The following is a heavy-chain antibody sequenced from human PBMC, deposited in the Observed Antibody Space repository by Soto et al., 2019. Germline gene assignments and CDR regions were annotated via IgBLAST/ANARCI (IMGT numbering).Heavy chain of an antibody. D-gene: IGHD6-6*01. CDR2: INHSGST. Sequence: SETLSLTCAVYGGSFSGYYWSWIRQPPGKGLEWIGEINHSGSTNYNPSLKSRVTISVDTSKNQFSLKLSSVTAADTAVYYCARGAGTYSSSSGNYYYYMDVWGKGTTVTVSS. J-gene: IGHJ6*03. CDR3: ARGAGTYSSSSGNYYYYMDV. V-gene: IGHV4-34*01. CDR1: GGSFSGYY.